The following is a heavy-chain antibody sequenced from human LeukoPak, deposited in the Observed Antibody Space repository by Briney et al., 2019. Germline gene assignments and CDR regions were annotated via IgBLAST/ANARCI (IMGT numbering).Heavy chain of an antibody. V-gene: IGHV3-74*01. Sequence: PGGSLRLSCAASGFTFSGYWMHRVRQAPGKGLVWVSVINGDGSRTIYADSVKGRFTISRDNAKNTLYLQMASLRAEDTAVYFCSRGDYFDYWGQGALVTVSS. CDR2: INGDGSRT. J-gene: IGHJ4*02. CDR3: SRGDYFDY. CDR1: GFTFSGYW.